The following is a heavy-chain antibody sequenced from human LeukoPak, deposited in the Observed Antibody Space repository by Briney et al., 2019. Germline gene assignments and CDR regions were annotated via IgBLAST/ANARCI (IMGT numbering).Heavy chain of an antibody. CDR3: ARVGFSSGWFAFDY. J-gene: IGHJ4*02. CDR2: ISGSGSST. Sequence: PGGSLRLSCAASGFTFSRYDMSWVCQAPGKGLEWVSAISGSGSSTYYADPVKGRFTISRDTSKNTLYLQMNSLRAEDTALYYCARVGFSSGWFAFDYWGQGTLVTVSS. CDR1: GFTFSRYD. V-gene: IGHV3-23*01. D-gene: IGHD6-19*01.